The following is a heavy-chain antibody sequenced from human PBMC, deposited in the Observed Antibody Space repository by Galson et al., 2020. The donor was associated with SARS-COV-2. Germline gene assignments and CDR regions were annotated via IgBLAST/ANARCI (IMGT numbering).Heavy chain of an antibody. V-gene: IGHV3-48*03. D-gene: IGHD3-10*01. Sequence: GESLKISCAASGFTFSSYEMNWVRQAPGKGLEWVSYISSSGSTIYYADSVKGRFTISRDNAKNSLYLQMNSLRAEDTAVYYCARAYYYGSGSYYNGAYYYYGMDVWGQGTTVTVSS. CDR3: ARAYYYGSGSYYNGAYYYYGMDV. CDR1: GFTFSSYE. J-gene: IGHJ6*02. CDR2: ISSSGSTI.